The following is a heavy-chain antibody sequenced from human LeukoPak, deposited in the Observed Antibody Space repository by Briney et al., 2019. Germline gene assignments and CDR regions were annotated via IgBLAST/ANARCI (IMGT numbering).Heavy chain of an antibody. D-gene: IGHD3-3*01. V-gene: IGHV1-69*13. CDR1: GGTFSSYA. J-gene: IGHJ4*02. CDR3: ASSYGERDFWSGYWGYY. Sequence: GASVKVSCKASGGTFSSYAISWVRQAPGQGLEWMGGIIPIFGTANYAQKFQGRVTITADESTSTAYMELSSLRSEDTAVYYCASSYGERDFWSGYWGYYWGQGALVTVSS. CDR2: IIPIFGTA.